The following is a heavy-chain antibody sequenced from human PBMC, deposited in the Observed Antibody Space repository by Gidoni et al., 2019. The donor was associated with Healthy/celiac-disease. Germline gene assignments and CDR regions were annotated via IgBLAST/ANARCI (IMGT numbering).Heavy chain of an antibody. CDR3: ARGVWSGYYFDY. CDR2: INHSGST. V-gene: IGHV4-34*01. D-gene: IGHD3-3*01. CDR1: GGSFSGYY. Sequence: QVQLQQWGAGLLKPSETLSLTCAVYGGSFSGYYWSWIRQPPGKGLEWIGEINHSGSTNYNPSLKSRVTISVDTSKNQFSLKLSSVTAADTAVNYCARGVWSGYYFDYWGQGTLVTVSS. J-gene: IGHJ4*02.